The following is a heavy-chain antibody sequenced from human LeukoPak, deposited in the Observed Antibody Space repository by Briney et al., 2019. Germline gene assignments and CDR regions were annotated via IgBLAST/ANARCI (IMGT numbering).Heavy chain of an antibody. Sequence: GGSLRLSCVDSGFTFTNAWMSWVRQAPGKGLEWIGRIKSKTDGETTNYAEPVRSRFTISRDDSKSAVYLQMNSLKIEDTAVYYCTTDLGTYYHGSQRLIPIDYWGQGTLVTVSS. J-gene: IGHJ4*02. D-gene: IGHD3-10*01. V-gene: IGHV3-15*01. CDR2: IKSKTDGETT. CDR1: GFTFTNAW. CDR3: TTDLGTYYHGSQRLIPIDY.